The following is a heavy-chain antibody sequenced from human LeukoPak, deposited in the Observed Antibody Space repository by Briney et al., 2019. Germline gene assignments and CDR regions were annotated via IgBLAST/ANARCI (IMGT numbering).Heavy chain of an antibody. CDR2: IRYDGSNK. J-gene: IGHJ4*02. CDR3: ARDGAGRHYFDY. Sequence: GGSLRLSCAASGFTFSSYDMHWVRQAPGKGLEWVAFIRYDGSNKYYADSVKGRFTISRDNSKNTLYLQMNSLSAEDTAVYYCARDGAGRHYFDYWGQGTLVTVSS. CDR1: GFTFSSYD. D-gene: IGHD3-16*01. V-gene: IGHV3-30*02.